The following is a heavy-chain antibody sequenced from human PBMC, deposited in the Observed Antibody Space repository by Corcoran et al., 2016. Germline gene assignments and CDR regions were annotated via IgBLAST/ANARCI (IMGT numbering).Heavy chain of an antibody. Sequence: QVKLVHSGAEVKKPGASVKVSCKASGYTFTSYGISWVRQAPGQGLEWMGWISAYNGNTNYAQKLQGRVTMTTDTSTSTAYMERRSLRSDDTAVYYCARDRTGIAAKRDNCFDPWGQGTLVTVSS. D-gene: IGHD6-13*01. CDR1: GYTFTSYG. CDR2: ISAYNGNT. V-gene: IGHV1-18*01. CDR3: ARDRTGIAAKRDNCFDP. J-gene: IGHJ5*02.